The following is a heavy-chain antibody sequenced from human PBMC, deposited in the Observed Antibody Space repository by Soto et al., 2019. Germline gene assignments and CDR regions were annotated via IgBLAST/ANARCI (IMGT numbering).Heavy chain of an antibody. D-gene: IGHD6-19*01. Sequence: GASVKVACKASGYTFTGYYIHWVRQAPGRGLEWMGWINPDTGGTDYSEKFQGLVTITRDTPKTTAYMELSSLKSDDTAMYYCARAVGRYGSSSSTAAFDTRGQHTLLTVSS. CDR1: GYTFTGYY. CDR3: ARAVGRYGSSSSTAAFDT. V-gene: IGHV1-2*04. J-gene: IGHJ1*01. CDR2: INPDTGGT.